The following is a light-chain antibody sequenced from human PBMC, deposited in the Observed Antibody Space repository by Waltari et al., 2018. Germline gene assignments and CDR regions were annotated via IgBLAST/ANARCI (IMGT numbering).Light chain of an antibody. CDR1: PSISSY. J-gene: IGKJ1*01. V-gene: IGKV3-11*01. Sequence: EIVLTQSPATLSLSPGERAPLSCRASPSISSYLAWYQQTPGQAPRLLIYDASNRATGIPARFSGGGSGTDFTLTISSLEPEDFAVYYCQQRDSWWTFGQGTKVEIK. CDR2: DAS. CDR3: QQRDSWWT.